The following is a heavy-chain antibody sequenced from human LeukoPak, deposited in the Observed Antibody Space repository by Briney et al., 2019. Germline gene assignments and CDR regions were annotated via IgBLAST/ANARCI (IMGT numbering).Heavy chain of an antibody. Sequence: GGSLRLSCAASGFTFSSYAMSWVRQAPGKGLEWVSAISGSGGSTYYADSVKGRFTISRDNSKNTLYLQMNSLRAEDTAVYYCAKDRHYYDSSGYYYWSFDLWGRGTLVTVSS. V-gene: IGHV3-23*01. CDR2: ISGSGGST. D-gene: IGHD3-22*01. CDR1: GFTFSSYA. J-gene: IGHJ2*01. CDR3: AKDRHYYDSSGYYYWSFDL.